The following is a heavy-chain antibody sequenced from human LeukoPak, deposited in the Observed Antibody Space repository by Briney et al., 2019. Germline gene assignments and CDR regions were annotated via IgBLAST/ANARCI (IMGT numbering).Heavy chain of an antibody. V-gene: IGHV1-2*02. D-gene: IGHD2-15*01. CDR2: INPNSGGT. CDR3: ARDQYCSGGSCYHLSFPDAFDI. J-gene: IGHJ3*02. CDR1: GYTFTGYY. Sequence: ASVKVSCKASGYTFTGYYMHWVRQAPGQGLEWMGWINPNSGGTNYAQKFQGRVTMTRDTSISTAYMELSRLRSDDTAVYYCARDQYCSGGSCYHLSFPDAFDIWGQGTMVTVSS.